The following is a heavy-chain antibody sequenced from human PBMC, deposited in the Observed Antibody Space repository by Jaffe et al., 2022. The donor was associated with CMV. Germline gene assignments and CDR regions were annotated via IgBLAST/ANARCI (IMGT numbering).Heavy chain of an antibody. Sequence: QVQLVESGGGVVQPGRSLRLSCAASGFTFSSYGMHWVRQAPGKGLEWVAVIWYDGSNKYYADSVKGRFTISRDNSKNTLYLQMNSLRAEDTAVYYCARDYLEWLHHYYGMDVWGQGTTVTVSS. V-gene: IGHV3-33*01. CDR2: IWYDGSNK. CDR1: GFTFSSYG. D-gene: IGHD3-3*01. J-gene: IGHJ6*02. CDR3: ARDYLEWLHHYYGMDV.